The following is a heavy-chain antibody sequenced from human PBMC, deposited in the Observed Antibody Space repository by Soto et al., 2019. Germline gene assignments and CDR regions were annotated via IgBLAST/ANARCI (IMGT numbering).Heavy chain of an antibody. J-gene: IGHJ4*02. CDR2: INQDGSEI. V-gene: IGHV3-7*02. D-gene: IGHD6-13*01. CDR1: GFTFSSEY. CDR3: ATIAAVRFDY. Sequence: EVQLVESGGGLVQPGGSLRLSCVASGFTFSSEYMSWVRQAPGKGLEWVGNINQDGSEIYYLDSVKGRFTISRDNAKKSVFLQMNSLRAEDTAVYYCATIAAVRFDYWGQGTPVTVSS.